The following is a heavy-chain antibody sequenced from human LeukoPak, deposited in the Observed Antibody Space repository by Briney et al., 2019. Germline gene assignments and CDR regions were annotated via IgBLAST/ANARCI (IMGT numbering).Heavy chain of an antibody. CDR1: GFTFDDYA. CDR3: ASGYYDSSGYYPPHYFDY. V-gene: IGHV3-9*01. D-gene: IGHD3-22*01. J-gene: IGHJ4*02. CDR2: ISWNSGSI. Sequence: GGSLRLSCAASGFTFDDYAMHWVRQAPGKGLEWVSGISWNSGSIGYADSVKGRFTISRDNSKNTLYLQMNSLRAEDTAVYYCASGYYDSSGYYPPHYFDYWGQGTLVTVSS.